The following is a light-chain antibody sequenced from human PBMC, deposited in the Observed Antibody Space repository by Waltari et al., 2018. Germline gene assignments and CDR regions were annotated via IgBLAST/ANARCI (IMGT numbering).Light chain of an antibody. CDR1: QSISSY. Sequence: DIQMTQSPSSLSASVGDRVTITCRASQSISSYLNWYQQKPGKAPKLLIYAASSLQSGVPSRFSGSGSGTGFTLTISSLQPEDFATYYCQQSYSTLMYTFGQGTKLEIK. V-gene: IGKV1-39*01. CDR2: AAS. CDR3: QQSYSTLMYT. J-gene: IGKJ2*01.